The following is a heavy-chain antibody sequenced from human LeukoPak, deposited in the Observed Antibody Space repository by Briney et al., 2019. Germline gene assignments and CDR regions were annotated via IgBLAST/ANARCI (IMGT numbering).Heavy chain of an antibody. D-gene: IGHD2-2*01. CDR1: GFIFSSYG. J-gene: IGHJ4*02. V-gene: IGHV3-30*19. Sequence: GGSLRLSCVTSGFIFSSYGFHWVRQAPGKGLEWVAVISFDGSEKYYADSAKGRFSISTDYSRNTQYLEMNSLRPDDTAVYYCVRSQLQYCTTTSCYVFDSWGQGTLVTVSS. CDR3: VRSQLQYCTTTSCYVFDS. CDR2: ISFDGSEK.